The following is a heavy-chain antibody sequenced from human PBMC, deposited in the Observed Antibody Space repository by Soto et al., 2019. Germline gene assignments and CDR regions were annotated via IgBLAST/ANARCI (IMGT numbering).Heavy chain of an antibody. V-gene: IGHV3-23*01. CDR2: ISGSGGST. D-gene: IGHD4-4*01. CDR1: GFTFSSYA. CDR3: AKDESRRNRRYFDL. J-gene: IGHJ2*01. Sequence: EVQLLESGGGLVQPGGSLRRSCAASGFTFSSYAMYWVRQAPGKGLEWVSVISGSGGSTYYADSVKGRFTISRDNSKSTLYLQMNSLRAEDTAVYYCAKDESRRNRRYFDLWGPGTLVTVSS.